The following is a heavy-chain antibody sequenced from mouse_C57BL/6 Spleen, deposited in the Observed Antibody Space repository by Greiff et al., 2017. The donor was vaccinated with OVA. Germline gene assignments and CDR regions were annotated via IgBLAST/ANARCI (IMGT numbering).Heavy chain of an antibody. Sequence: EVQLQQSGAELVRPGASVKLSCTASGFNIKDDYMHWVKQRSEQGLEWIGWIDPENGDTEYASKFQGKATITADTSSNTAYLQLSSLTSEDTAVYYCTTGDGNYDWFAYWGQGTLVTVSA. J-gene: IGHJ3*01. CDR3: TTGDGNYDWFAY. CDR2: IDPENGDT. V-gene: IGHV14-4*01. D-gene: IGHD2-1*01. CDR1: GFNIKDDY.